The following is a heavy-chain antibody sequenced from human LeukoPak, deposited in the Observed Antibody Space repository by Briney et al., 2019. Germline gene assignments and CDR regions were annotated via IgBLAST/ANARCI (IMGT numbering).Heavy chain of an antibody. J-gene: IGHJ4*02. D-gene: IGHD4-17*01. CDR3: ARIPHPDYADAQ. CDR1: GFTFSIYN. V-gene: IGHV3-48*04. CDR2: ISSSGGTM. Sequence: GGSLRLSCAASGFTFSIYNMNWVSQAPGKGLEWVSHISSSGGTMDYADSVKGRFTVSRDNGKKLVHLQLNSLRAEDTAVYFCARIPHPDYADAQWGQGTLVIVSS.